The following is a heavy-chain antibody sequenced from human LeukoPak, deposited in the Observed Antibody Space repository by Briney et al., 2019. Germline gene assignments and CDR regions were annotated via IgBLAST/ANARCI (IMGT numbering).Heavy chain of an antibody. Sequence: SETLSLTCAVYGGSFSRYYWIGIRQPPGKGLEGIGEINHCGSTNYNPSLKSRVTISVDTSKNQSSLKLGSVTAAATAVYYCARGDYDILTGYYKGRNWFGPWGQGTLVTVSS. V-gene: IGHV4-34*01. CDR1: GGSFSRYY. J-gene: IGHJ5*01. CDR3: ARGDYDILTGYYKGRNWFGP. D-gene: IGHD3-9*01. CDR2: INHCGST.